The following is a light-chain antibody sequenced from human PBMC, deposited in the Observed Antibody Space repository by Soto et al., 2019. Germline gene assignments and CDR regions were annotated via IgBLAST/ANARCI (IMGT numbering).Light chain of an antibody. CDR2: GAS. Sequence: EMVLTQSPGTLSLSPGERATLSCRASQSVSSSYLAWYQQKPGQAPRLLIYGASSRATGIPDSFSGSGSGTDFTLTISRLEPEDFAVYYCQQYGSSPTWTFGQGNKVEIK. CDR1: QSVSSSY. CDR3: QQYGSSPTWT. J-gene: IGKJ1*01. V-gene: IGKV3-20*01.